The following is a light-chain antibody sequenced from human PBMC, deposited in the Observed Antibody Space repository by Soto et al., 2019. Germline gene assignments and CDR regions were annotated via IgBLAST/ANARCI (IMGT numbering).Light chain of an antibody. Sequence: QSVLTQPPSVSAAPGQTVTISCSGSSSNIGKNYVSWYQQVPGTAPKLLIYENNNRRSGIPDRFSGSKSGTSATLGITGLQTGDEADYYCGTWDSGLSVYVFGTGTKLTVL. CDR1: SSNIGKNY. J-gene: IGLJ1*01. CDR2: ENN. CDR3: GTWDSGLSVYV. V-gene: IGLV1-51*02.